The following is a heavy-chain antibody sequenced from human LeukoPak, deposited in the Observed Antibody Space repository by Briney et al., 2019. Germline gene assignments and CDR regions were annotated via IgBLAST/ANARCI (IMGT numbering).Heavy chain of an antibody. CDR2: ISSNGGST. CDR1: GFTFSSYA. CDR3: VSLYYDILTGTDY. Sequence: GGSLRLSCSASGFTFSSYAMHWVRQAPGKGLEYVSAISSNGGSTYYADSVKGRFTISRDNSKNTLYLQMSSLRAEDTAVYYCVSLYYDILTGTDYWGQGPLVTVSS. J-gene: IGHJ4*02. V-gene: IGHV3-64D*06. D-gene: IGHD3-9*01.